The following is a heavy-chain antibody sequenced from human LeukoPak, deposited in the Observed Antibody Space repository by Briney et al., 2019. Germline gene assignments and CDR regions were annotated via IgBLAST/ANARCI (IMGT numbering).Heavy chain of an antibody. CDR3: ARGPSIAARYDAFDI. J-gene: IGHJ3*02. V-gene: IGHV3-48*03. CDR1: EFTFTSYE. CDR2: ISSSGNTI. D-gene: IGHD6-6*01. Sequence: GGSLRLSCAASEFTFTSYELNWVRQAPRKGLEWVSYISSSGNTISYADPVKGRFTISRDNAKNSLYLQVISLRAEDTAVYYCARGPSIAARYDAFDIWGQGTMVTVSS.